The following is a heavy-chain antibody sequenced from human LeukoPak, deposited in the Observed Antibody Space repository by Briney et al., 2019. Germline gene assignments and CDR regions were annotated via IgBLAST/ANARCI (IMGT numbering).Heavy chain of an antibody. V-gene: IGHV3-7*01. D-gene: IGHD3-10*02. CDR3: AELGITMIGGV. CDR2: IKKDGTEK. J-gene: IGHJ6*04. Sequence: GGSLRLSCAASGFTFSSYWMSWVRQAPGKGLEWVANIKKDGTEKYYVDSVKGRFTISRDNAKTSLYLQMNSLRAEDTAVYYCAELGITMIGGVWGKGTTVTISS. CDR1: GFTFSSYW.